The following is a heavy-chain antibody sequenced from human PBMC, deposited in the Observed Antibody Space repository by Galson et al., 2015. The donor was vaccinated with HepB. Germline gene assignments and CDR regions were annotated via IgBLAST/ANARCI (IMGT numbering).Heavy chain of an antibody. J-gene: IGHJ4*02. CDR2: ISTSGGTT. V-gene: IGHV3-23*01. Sequence: SLRLSCAASGFSFSNFGMNWVRQAPGKGLEWVSVISTSGGTTYYADSVKGRFTISRDNSKNTLYLQMNSLRAEDTAVYYCVKSRVVGHHYFDYWGQGTLVTVSS. CDR3: VKSRVVGHHYFDY. CDR1: GFSFSNFG. D-gene: IGHD3-22*01.